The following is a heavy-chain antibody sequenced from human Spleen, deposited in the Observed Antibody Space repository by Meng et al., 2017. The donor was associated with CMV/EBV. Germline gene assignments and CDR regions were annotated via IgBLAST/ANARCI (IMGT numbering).Heavy chain of an antibody. D-gene: IGHD3-22*01. Sequence: TSGVGVGWLRQPPGKALEWLALIYWNDDKRYSPSLKSRLTITKDTSKNQVVLTMTNMDPVDTATYYCAHSPYPHYYYDSSGYYFDYWGQGTLVTVSS. CDR2: IYWNDDK. V-gene: IGHV2-5*01. CDR3: AHSPYPHYYYDSSGYYFDY. CDR1: TSGVG. J-gene: IGHJ4*02.